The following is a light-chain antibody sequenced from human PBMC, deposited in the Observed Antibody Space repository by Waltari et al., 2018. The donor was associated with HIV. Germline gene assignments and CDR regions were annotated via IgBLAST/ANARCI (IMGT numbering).Light chain of an antibody. CDR3: ASFTSNYTLI. CDR1: TSDFVLYNF. J-gene: IGLJ2*01. V-gene: IGLV2-14*01. CDR2: EVF. Sequence: QSTLTQPASASGSPGQSITISCTGSTSDFVLYNFISWYQQHPGGVPIVIIYEVFSRPPGISSRFSGSRSANTASLTISWLQPEDEAYYYCASFTSNYTLIFGGGTKVTVL.